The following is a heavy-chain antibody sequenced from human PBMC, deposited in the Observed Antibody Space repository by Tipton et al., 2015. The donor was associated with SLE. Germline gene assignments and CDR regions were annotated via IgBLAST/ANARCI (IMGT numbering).Heavy chain of an antibody. CDR2: INHSGST. CDR1: GGSFSGYY. V-gene: IGHV4-34*01. CDR3: ARGQQFVAFDY. J-gene: IGHJ4*02. Sequence: TLSLTCIVYGGSFSGYYWSWIRQTPGKGLEWIGEINHSGSTNYNPSLKSRVTISVDTSKNQFSLKLSSVTAADTSVYYCARGQQFVAFDYWGQGTLVTVSS. D-gene: IGHD6-6*01.